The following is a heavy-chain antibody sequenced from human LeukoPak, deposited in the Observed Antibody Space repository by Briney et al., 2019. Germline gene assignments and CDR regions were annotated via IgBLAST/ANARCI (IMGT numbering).Heavy chain of an antibody. D-gene: IGHD6-19*01. J-gene: IGHJ4*02. CDR1: GFTFRSCG. Sequence: GRSLRLSCAASGFTFRSCGMHWVRQAPGKGLEWVSSITTSSTYISYADSVKGRFTISRDNAKNSLYLQMNSLRAEDTAVYYCARGKYSSGWFDYWGQGTLVTVSS. CDR2: ITTSSTYI. CDR3: ARGKYSSGWFDY. V-gene: IGHV3-21*01.